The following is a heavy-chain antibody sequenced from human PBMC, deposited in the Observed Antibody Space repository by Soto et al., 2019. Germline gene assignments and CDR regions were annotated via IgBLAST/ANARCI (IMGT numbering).Heavy chain of an antibody. CDR3: ARTAHIAVAGYYNCFDP. CDR1: GGSISSGGYS. J-gene: IGHJ5*02. D-gene: IGHD6-19*01. Sequence: SETLSLTCAVSGGSISSGGYSWSWIRQPPGKGLEWIGYIYHSGSTYYYPSLKSRVTISVDRSKNQFSLKLSSVTAADTAVYYCARTAHIAVAGYYNCFDPWGQGTLVTVSS. CDR2: IYHSGST. V-gene: IGHV4-30-2*01.